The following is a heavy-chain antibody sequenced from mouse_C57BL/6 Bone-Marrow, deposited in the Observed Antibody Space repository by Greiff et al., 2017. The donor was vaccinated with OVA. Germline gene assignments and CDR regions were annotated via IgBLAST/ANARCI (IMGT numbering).Heavy chain of an antibody. CDR1: GYTFTSYW. Sequence: VQLQQPGAELVKPGASVKLSCKASGYTFTSYWMQWVKQRPGQGLEWIGEIDPSDSYTNYNQKFKGKAKLTVDTSSSTAYMQLSSLTSEDSAVYYCAREGVYYYGSSSWFAYWGQGTLVTVSA. V-gene: IGHV1-50*01. D-gene: IGHD1-1*01. CDR2: IDPSDSYT. CDR3: AREGVYYYGSSSWFAY. J-gene: IGHJ3*01.